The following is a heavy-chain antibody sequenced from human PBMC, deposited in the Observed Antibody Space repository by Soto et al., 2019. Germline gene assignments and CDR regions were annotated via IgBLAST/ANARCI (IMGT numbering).Heavy chain of an antibody. CDR2: ITPYNGNT. Sequence: QVQLVQSGAEVKKPGASVKVSCKASGYTFTTYGISWVRQAPGQGLEWMGWITPYNGNTKYAQKVQGRVTMTTDRSMSTAYMELRSLRSDDTAVYYCARDIRDTTMLGYYYNAMDVWGQGTTVTVSS. V-gene: IGHV1-18*01. CDR3: ARDIRDTTMLGYYYNAMDV. CDR1: GYTFTTYG. D-gene: IGHD5-18*01. J-gene: IGHJ6*02.